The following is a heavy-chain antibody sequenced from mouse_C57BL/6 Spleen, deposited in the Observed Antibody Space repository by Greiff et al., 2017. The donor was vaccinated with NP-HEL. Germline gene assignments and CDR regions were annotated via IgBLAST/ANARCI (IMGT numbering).Heavy chain of an antibody. CDR2: IRNKANGYTT. Sequence: EVQVVESGGGLVQPGGSLSLSCAASGFTFTDYYMSWVRQPPGKALEWLGFIRNKANGYTTEYSASVKGRFTISRDNSQSILYLQMNALRAEDSATYYCARRGEGYYFDYWGQGTTLTVSS. V-gene: IGHV7-3*01. CDR3: ARRGEGYYFDY. CDR1: GFTFTDYY. J-gene: IGHJ2*01.